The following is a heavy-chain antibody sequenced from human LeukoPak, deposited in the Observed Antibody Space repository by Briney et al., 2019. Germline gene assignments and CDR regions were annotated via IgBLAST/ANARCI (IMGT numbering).Heavy chain of an antibody. V-gene: IGHV1-18*01. CDR1: GGTFNSYA. CDR2: ISAYNGNT. D-gene: IGHD5-12*01. Sequence: ASVKVSCKASGGTFNSYAISWVRQAPGQGLEWMGWISAYNGNTNYAQKLQGRVTVTTDTSTSTAYMELRSLRSDDTAVYYCARLPDIVATTNYYYYYMDVWGKGTTVTISS. CDR3: ARLPDIVATTNYYYYYMDV. J-gene: IGHJ6*03.